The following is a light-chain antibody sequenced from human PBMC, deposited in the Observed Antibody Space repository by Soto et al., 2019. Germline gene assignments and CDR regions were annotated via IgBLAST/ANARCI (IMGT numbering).Light chain of an antibody. V-gene: IGKV1-6*01. CDR3: LQDFNYPRT. Sequence: GDRVTITCRASQDIRNDLGWYQQKPGKTPKLLIFAASSLQSGVPSRFSGSGSGTDFTLTISSLQPEDFATYYCLQDFNYPRTFGQGTKVEIE. CDR2: AAS. J-gene: IGKJ1*01. CDR1: QDIRND.